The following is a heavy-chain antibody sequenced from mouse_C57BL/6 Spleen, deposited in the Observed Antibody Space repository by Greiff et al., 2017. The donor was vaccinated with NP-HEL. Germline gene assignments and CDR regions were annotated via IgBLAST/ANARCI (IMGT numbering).Heavy chain of an antibody. J-gene: IGHJ4*01. V-gene: IGHV1-7*01. CDR2: INPSSGYT. Sequence: QVQLQQSGAELAKPGASVKLSCKASGYTFTSYWMHWVKQRPGQGLEWIGYINPSSGYTKYNQKFKDKATLTADKSSSTAYMQLSSLPSEDSAVYYCARRHRDTVPYAMDYWGQGTSVTVSS. CDR1: GYTFTSYW. CDR3: ARRHRDTVPYAMDY. D-gene: IGHD1-1*01.